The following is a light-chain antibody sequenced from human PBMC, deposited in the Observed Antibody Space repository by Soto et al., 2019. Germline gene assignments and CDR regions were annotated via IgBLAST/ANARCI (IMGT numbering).Light chain of an antibody. V-gene: IGKV2-28*01. CDR2: LGS. J-gene: IGKJ1*01. Sequence: DIAMTQSPLSLPVTPGEPASISCRSSQSLLHRNGNNYLDWYLQKPGQSPQLLIYLGSNRASGVPDRFSGSGSRTDFTLKISRVEAEDVGVYYCMQALQTPRTFGQGTKVEIK. CDR3: MQALQTPRT. CDR1: QSLLHRNGNNY.